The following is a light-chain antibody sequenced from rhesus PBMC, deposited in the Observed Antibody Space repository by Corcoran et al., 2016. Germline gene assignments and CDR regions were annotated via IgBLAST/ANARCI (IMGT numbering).Light chain of an antibody. Sequence: DIQMTQSPSSLSASVGDRVTITCRASQGISTYLNWYQQKPGEAPKPLIYAASSLQIGVPSRFIGSGSGTDYTLTISSLQPEDFATYYCQQYDDLPYSFGQGTKVEIK. J-gene: IGKJ2*01. CDR1: QGISTY. CDR2: AAS. V-gene: IGKV1-43*01. CDR3: QQYDDLPYS.